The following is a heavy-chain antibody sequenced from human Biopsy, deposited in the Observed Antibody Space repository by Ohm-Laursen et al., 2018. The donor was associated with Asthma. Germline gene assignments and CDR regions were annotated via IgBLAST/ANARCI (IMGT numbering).Heavy chain of an antibody. CDR3: ARTYYDFLTGQVEDVFGV. D-gene: IGHD3-9*01. J-gene: IGHJ3*01. Sequence: GASVKVSCKTSGYNFISFAIHWVRQAPGQRLEWMGWVNTGNGDTKYLQKFQGRVTITRDTSASTAYMELRSLRSEDTATYYCARTYYDFLTGQVEDVFGVWGQGTMVTVSS. V-gene: IGHV1-3*04. CDR2: VNTGNGDT. CDR1: GYNFISFA.